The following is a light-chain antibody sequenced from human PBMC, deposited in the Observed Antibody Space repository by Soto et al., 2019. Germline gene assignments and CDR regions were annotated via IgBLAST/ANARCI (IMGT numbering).Light chain of an antibody. V-gene: IGKV3-11*01. CDR1: QTVDRY. CDR2: DAY. Sequence: EFVLTQSPDTLSLSPGETATLSCSASQTVDRYVAWYQQKVGHAPNRLIIDAYTRAAGVRARFTGSGSATDFILTITSRLHSDFAVYYCHHRYKNSWTLGPGTKVDIK. J-gene: IGKJ1*01. CDR3: HHRYKNSWT.